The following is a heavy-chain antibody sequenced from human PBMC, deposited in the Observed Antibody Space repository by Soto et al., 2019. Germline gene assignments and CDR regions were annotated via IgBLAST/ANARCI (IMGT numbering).Heavy chain of an antibody. CDR3: ARGGSGSGFDY. CDR2: ISSNNGKT. Sequence: ASVKVSCKASGYTFTTYDISWVQQAPGQGREWMGWISSNNGKTNYAQKRQGRVTMTRDTSTSTAYMDLRSLRSDDTAVYYCARGGSGSGFDYWGQGTMVTVSS. J-gene: IGHJ4*02. CDR1: GYTFTTYD. V-gene: IGHV1-18*04. D-gene: IGHD3-10*01.